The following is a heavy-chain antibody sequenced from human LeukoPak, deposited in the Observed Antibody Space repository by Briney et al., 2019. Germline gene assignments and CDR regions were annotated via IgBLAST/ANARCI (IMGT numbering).Heavy chain of an antibody. CDR1: GGSISNYY. V-gene: IGHV4-59*01. Sequence: SSETLSLTCTVSGGSISNYYWNWIRQPPGKGLEWIGYIYYTGSTNYNPSLKSRVTMSVDTSKNQFSLNLRSVTPEDTAVYYCARNLIPEQLVLNFWGQGTLVTVSS. CDR3: ARNLIPEQLVLNF. J-gene: IGHJ4*02. CDR2: IYYTGST. D-gene: IGHD6-13*01.